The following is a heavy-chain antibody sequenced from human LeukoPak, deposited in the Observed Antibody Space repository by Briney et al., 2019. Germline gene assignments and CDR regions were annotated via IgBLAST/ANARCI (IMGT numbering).Heavy chain of an antibody. CDR2: IYYSGST. V-gene: IGHV4-59*08. CDR3: ARRGIVGATTYYYYYGMDV. CDR1: GGSISSYY. Sequence: SETLSLTCTASGGSISSYYWSWIRQPPGKGLEWIGYIYYSGSTNYNPSLKSRVTISVDTSKNQFSLKLSSVTAADTAVYYCARRGIVGATTYYYYYGMDVWGQGTTVTVSS. D-gene: IGHD1-26*01. J-gene: IGHJ6*02.